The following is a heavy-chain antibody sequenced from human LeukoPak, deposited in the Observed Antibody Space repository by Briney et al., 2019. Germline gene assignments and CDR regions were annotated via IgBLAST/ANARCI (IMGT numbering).Heavy chain of an antibody. J-gene: IGHJ3*02. Sequence: GGSLRLSCAASGFTFSSYAMSWVRQAPGRGAGWVSAISHSGGTTYYADSVKGRFTITRDNSKNTLYQQINSLRAEDTAVYDCAKANVKYCSGGSCFDAFDIWGQGTMVTVSS. V-gene: IGHV3-23*01. CDR2: ISHSGGTT. CDR3: AKANVKYCSGGSCFDAFDI. CDR1: GFTFSSYA. D-gene: IGHD2-15*01.